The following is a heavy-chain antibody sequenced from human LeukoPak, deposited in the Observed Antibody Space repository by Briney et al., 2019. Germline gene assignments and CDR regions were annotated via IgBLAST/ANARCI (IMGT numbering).Heavy chain of an antibody. CDR3: ARERVAAAGYGYYYYVDV. CDR2: INPSGGST. CDR1: GYTFTSYY. J-gene: IGHJ6*03. Sequence: ASVKVSCKASGYTFTSYYMHWVRQAPGQGLEWMGIINPSGGSTSYAQEFQGRVTITRDTSASTAYMELSSLRSEDMAVYYCARERVAAAGYGYYYYVDVWGKGTTVTVSS. V-gene: IGHV1-46*01. D-gene: IGHD6-13*01.